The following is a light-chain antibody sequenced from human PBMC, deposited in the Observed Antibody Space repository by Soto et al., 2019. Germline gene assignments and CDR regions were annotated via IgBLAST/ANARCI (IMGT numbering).Light chain of an antibody. CDR1: QSINRY. CDR3: QKYNSAPRT. J-gene: IGKJ1*01. CDR2: GAS. Sequence: IVLTKSPATLSLSTGERATLSCRASQSINRYLAWYQHKPGQAPRLLIYGASTRATGIPARFSGSGSETEFTLTISSLQPDDFATYYCQKYNSAPRTFGQGTKVDIK. V-gene: IGKV3-15*01.